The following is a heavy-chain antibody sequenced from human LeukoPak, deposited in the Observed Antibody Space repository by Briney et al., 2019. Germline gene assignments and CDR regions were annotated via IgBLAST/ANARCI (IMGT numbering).Heavy chain of an antibody. CDR1: GFTFSSYW. CDR2: INTDGSST. CDR3: ARVAPVATKPYDL. V-gene: IGHV3-74*01. Sequence: GSLRLSCAASGFTFSSYWMHWVRQAPGKGLVWVSRINTDGSSTSYADSVKGRFTISRDNAKNTLYLQMNSLRAEDTAVYYCARVAPVATKPYDLWGQGTLVTVSS. D-gene: IGHD6-19*01. J-gene: IGHJ5*02.